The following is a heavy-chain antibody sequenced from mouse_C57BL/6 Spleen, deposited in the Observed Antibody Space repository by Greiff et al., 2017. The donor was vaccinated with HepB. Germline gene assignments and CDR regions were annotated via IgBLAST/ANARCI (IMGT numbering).Heavy chain of an antibody. Sequence: QVQLKESGAELVRPGASVTLSCKASGYTFTDYEMHWVKQTPVHGLEWIGAIDPETGGTAYNQKFKGKAILTADKSSSTAYMELRSLTSEDSAVYYCTRAYYSNSPWFAYWGQGTLVTVSA. CDR3: TRAYYSNSPWFAY. D-gene: IGHD2-5*01. CDR2: IDPETGGT. J-gene: IGHJ3*01. CDR1: GYTFTDYE. V-gene: IGHV1-15*01.